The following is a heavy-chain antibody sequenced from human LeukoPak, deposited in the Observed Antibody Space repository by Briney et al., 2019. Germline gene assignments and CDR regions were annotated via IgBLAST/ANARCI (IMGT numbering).Heavy chain of an antibody. J-gene: IGHJ6*03. CDR3: ARGYSSSWYSGYYYYMDV. CDR1: GGSFSGYY. Sequence: SETLSLTCAVYGGSFSGYYWSWIRQPPGKGLEWIGEINHSGSTNYNPSLKSRVTISVDTSKNQFSLKLSSVTAADTALYYCARGYSSSWYSGYYYYMDVWGKGTTVTVSS. V-gene: IGHV4-34*01. D-gene: IGHD6-13*01. CDR2: INHSGST.